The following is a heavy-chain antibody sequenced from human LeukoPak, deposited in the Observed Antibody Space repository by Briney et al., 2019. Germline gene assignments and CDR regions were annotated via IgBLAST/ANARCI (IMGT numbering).Heavy chain of an antibody. D-gene: IGHD6-19*01. Sequence: ASVKVSCKASGYTFTSYAMHWVRQAPGQRLEWMGWINAGNGNTKYSQKFQGRVTITRDTSAGTAYMELSSLRSEDTAVYYCARGWQWLVRNPFDYWGQGTLVTVSS. CDR1: GYTFTSYA. J-gene: IGHJ4*02. CDR2: INAGNGNT. CDR3: ARGWQWLVRNPFDY. V-gene: IGHV1-3*01.